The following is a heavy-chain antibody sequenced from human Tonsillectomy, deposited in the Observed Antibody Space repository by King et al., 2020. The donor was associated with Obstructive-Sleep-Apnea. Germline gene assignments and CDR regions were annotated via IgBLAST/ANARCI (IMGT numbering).Heavy chain of an antibody. Sequence: VQLVESGGGLLQRGGSLRLSCAASGFTFSSYAMTWGRQAPGKGLEWVSAISGSGGNTYYAASVKGRFTITRDNSENPLNLQMNSLRAEDTAVYYCASISGVIPAAIRNYYYYGLDVWGQGTTVTVSS. CDR3: ASISGVIPAAIRNYYYYGLDV. CDR1: GFTFSSYA. D-gene: IGHD2-2*01. J-gene: IGHJ6*02. V-gene: IGHV3-23*04. CDR2: ISGSGGNT.